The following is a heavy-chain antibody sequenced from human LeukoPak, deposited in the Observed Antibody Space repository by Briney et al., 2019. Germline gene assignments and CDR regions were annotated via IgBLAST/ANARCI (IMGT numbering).Heavy chain of an antibody. V-gene: IGHV1-69*04. CDR2: IIPILGIA. Sequence: SVKVSCKASGGTFSSYAISWVRQAPGQGLEWMGRIIPILGIANYAQKFQGRVTITADKSTSTAYMELSSLRSEDTAVYYCAREGYYDSSGYYSVDAFDIWGQGTMVTVSS. J-gene: IGHJ3*02. CDR3: AREGYYDSSGYYSVDAFDI. D-gene: IGHD3-22*01. CDR1: GGTFSSYA.